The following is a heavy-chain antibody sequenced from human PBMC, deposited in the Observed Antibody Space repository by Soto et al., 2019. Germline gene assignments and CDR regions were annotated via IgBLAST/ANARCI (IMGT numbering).Heavy chain of an antibody. Sequence: ASVKVSCKASGYTFTSYGISWVRQAPGQGLEWMGWISAYNGNTNYAQKLQGRVTMTTDTSASTAYMELRTLRSDDTAVYYCARDLTGWAYCSSSSCYAFDIWGQGTMVTVSS. CDR1: GYTFTSYG. D-gene: IGHD2-2*01. CDR2: ISAYNGNT. CDR3: ARDLTGWAYCSSSSCYAFDI. V-gene: IGHV1-18*01. J-gene: IGHJ3*02.